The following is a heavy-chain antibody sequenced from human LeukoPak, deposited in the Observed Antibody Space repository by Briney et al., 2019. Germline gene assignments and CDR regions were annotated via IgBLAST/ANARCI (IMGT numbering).Heavy chain of an antibody. CDR2: VSSRSSYI. CDR3: AAGLVTPY. J-gene: IGHJ4*02. Sequence: PGGSLRLSCAASGFTFSTYTLNWVRQAPGKGLEWVSSVSSRSSYIYYADSVKGRFTISRGNAKNSLFLQMNSLRVEDTAVYYCAAGLVTPYWGQGTLVTVSS. V-gene: IGHV3-21*01. D-gene: IGHD3/OR15-3a*01. CDR1: GFTFSTYT.